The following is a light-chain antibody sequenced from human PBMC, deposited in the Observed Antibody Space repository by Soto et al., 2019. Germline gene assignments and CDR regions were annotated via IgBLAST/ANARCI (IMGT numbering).Light chain of an antibody. CDR1: QDIGHY. V-gene: IGKV1-33*01. J-gene: IGKJ2*01. CDR2: DVS. CDR3: QQYERFYT. Sequence: DIQMTQSPSSLSASVGDRVTITCQASQDIGHYLNWYQQKAGKAPKLLIYDVSNLETGVTSRFSGGGSGTSFTFTISSLQPEDVATYFCQQYERFYTFGQGTKLEI.